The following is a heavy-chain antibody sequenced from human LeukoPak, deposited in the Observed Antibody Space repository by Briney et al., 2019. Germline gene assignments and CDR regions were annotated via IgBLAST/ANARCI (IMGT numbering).Heavy chain of an antibody. J-gene: IGHJ4*02. CDR2: ISGSGGST. CDR1: GFTFDDYA. V-gene: IGHV3-23*01. CDR3: AKSTVTTFRALYVDY. D-gene: IGHD4-17*01. Sequence: GGSLRLSCAASGFTFDDYAMHWVRQAPGKGLEWVSAISGSGGSTYYADSVKGWFTISRDNSKNTLYLQMNSLRAEDAAVYYCAKSTVTTFRALYVDYWGQGTLVTVSS.